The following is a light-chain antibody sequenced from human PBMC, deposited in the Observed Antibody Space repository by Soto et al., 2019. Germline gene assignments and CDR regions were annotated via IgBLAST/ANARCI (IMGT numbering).Light chain of an antibody. V-gene: IGKV3-15*01. J-gene: IGKJ2*01. CDR2: RAS. CDR1: QSVSSN. CDR3: QQYYNWPSFT. Sequence: EIVMTQSPATLSLSPGERATLSCRASQSVSSNLAWYQQKPGQAPRLLISRASTRATGIPARFSGSGSGTAFIITISSMQSEDFAVYYCQQYYNWPSFTFGQGTKLDIK.